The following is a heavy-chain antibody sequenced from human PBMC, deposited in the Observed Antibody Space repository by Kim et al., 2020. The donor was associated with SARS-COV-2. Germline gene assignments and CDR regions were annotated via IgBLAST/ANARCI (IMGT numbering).Heavy chain of an antibody. D-gene: IGHD1-26*01. CDR1: GFTFSSYA. Sequence: GGSLRLSCAASGFTFSSYAMHWVRQAPGKGLEWVAIISYDGSNKYYADPVKGRFTISRDNSKNTLYLQMNSLRAEDTAVYYCARGYSGSYWYFDYWGQGTLVTVSS. V-gene: IGHV3-30-3*01. CDR2: ISYDGSNK. J-gene: IGHJ4*02. CDR3: ARGYSGSYWYFDY.